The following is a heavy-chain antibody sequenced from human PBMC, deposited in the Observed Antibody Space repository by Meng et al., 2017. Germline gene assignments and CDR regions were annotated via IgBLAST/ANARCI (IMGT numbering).Heavy chain of an antibody. CDR1: GFTFSSYS. D-gene: IGHD3-10*01. CDR3: ARVGWFGELLRDHDAFDI. Sequence: GESLKISCAASGFTFSSYSMNWVRQAPGKGLEWVSSISSSSSYIYYADSAKGRFTISRDNAKNSLYLQMNSLRAEDTAVYYCARVGWFGELLRDHDAFDIWGQGTMVTVSS. V-gene: IGHV3-21*01. J-gene: IGHJ3*02. CDR2: ISSSSSYI.